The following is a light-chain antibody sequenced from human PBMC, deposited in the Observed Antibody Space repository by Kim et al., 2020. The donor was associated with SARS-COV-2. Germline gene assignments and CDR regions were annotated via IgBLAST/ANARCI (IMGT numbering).Light chain of an antibody. CDR3: QQYGSAPPYT. J-gene: IGKJ2*01. CDR2: SVS. CDR1: QSVCRHC. V-gene: IGKV3-20*01. Sequence: SPGERATLSCRTSQSVCRHCLAWYQQKPGQAPRLLIYSVSNRATGIPDRFSGSGSGTDFTLTISRLEPEDFAVYYCQQYGSAPPYTFGQGTKLEI.